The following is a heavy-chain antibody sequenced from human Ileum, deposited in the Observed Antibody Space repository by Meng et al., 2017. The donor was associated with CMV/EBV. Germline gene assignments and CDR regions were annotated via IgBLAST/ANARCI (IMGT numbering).Heavy chain of an antibody. Sequence: NAWLSWGRRAAGEGLEWVGRIKSKTDGGTTDYAAPVKGRFTISRDDSKNTLYLQMNSLKTEDTAVYYCTTDLVRGGQWLVKRAFDIWGQGTMVTVSS. CDR2: IKSKTDGGTT. V-gene: IGHV3-15*01. D-gene: IGHD6-19*01. CDR3: TTDLVRGGQWLVKRAFDI. J-gene: IGHJ3*02. CDR1: NAW.